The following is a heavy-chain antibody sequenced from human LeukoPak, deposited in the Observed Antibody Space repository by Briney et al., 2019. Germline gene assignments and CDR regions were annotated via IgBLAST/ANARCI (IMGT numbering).Heavy chain of an antibody. Sequence: PSETLSLTCTVSGGSISSYYWSWIRQPPGKGLEWIGYIYYSGSTNYNPSLKSRVTISVDTSKNQFSLKLSSVTAADTAVYYCARGGRTFFDYWGQGTLVTVSS. CDR1: GGSISSYY. J-gene: IGHJ4*02. D-gene: IGHD2-2*01. CDR3: ARGGRTFFDY. V-gene: IGHV4-59*12. CDR2: IYYSGST.